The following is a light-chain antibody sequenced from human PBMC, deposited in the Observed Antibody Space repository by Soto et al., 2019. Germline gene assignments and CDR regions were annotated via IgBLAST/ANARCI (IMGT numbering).Light chain of an antibody. CDR1: SSHIGSNY. V-gene: IGLV1-47*01. Sequence: QSVLTQPPSASGTPGQTVTISSSGSSSHIGSNYVFWYQHLPGTAPKLLIYGNNQRPSGVPDRFSGSGSGTSASLAISGLRPEDEADYYCAVWDDSLSGVVFGGGTKLTVL. CDR3: AVWDDSLSGVV. J-gene: IGLJ3*02. CDR2: GNN.